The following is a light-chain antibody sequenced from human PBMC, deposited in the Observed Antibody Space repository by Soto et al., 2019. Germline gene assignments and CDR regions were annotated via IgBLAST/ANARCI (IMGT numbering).Light chain of an antibody. CDR1: QSLISSN. CDR2: GVS. J-gene: IGKJ4*01. CDR3: QDFSIYPIT. V-gene: IGKV3-20*01. Sequence: ALSLSPGGRATLSCRVSQSLISSNFAWYQHKPGQAPRLLIYGVSSRATGIPDRFSGGGSGTDFTLTISRLEPEDFAVYYCQDFSIYPITFGGGGKVDIK.